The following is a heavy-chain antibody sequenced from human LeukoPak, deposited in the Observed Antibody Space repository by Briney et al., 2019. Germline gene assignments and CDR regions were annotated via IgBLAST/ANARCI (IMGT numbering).Heavy chain of an antibody. CDR1: GFTFSSYW. J-gene: IGHJ4*02. CDR2: IYSDGSRT. D-gene: IGHD6-19*01. V-gene: IGHV3-74*01. CDR3: ARLTVTGTNY. Sequence: GRSLRLSCAASGFTFSSYWMHWVRQAPGKGLVWVSNIYSDGSRTNYADSVKGRFTISRDNAKNTLYLQMNSLRVEDTAVYYCARLTVTGTNYWGQGTLVTVSS.